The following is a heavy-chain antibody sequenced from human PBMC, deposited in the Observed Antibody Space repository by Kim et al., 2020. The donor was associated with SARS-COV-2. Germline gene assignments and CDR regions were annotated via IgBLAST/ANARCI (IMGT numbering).Heavy chain of an antibody. CDR3: ARGRGVQLDY. Sequence: SETLSLTCTVSGGSISSSSYYWGWIRQPPGKGLEWIGSIYYSGSTYYNPSLKSRVTISVDTSKNQFSLKLSSVTAADTAVYYCARGRGVQLDYWGQGTLVTVSS. V-gene: IGHV4-39*01. J-gene: IGHJ4*02. D-gene: IGHD2-2*01. CDR1: GGSISSSSYY. CDR2: IYYSGST.